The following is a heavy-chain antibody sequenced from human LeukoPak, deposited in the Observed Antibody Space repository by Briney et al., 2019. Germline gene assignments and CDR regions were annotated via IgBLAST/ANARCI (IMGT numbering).Heavy chain of an antibody. D-gene: IGHD6-13*01. V-gene: IGHV5-10-1*01. CDR1: GYRFTSYW. CDR3: ARHEDSSSLY. Sequence: GESLQISCKGSGYRFTSYWISWARQMPGKGLEWMGRIDPSDSYTNYSPSFQGHATISADKSISTAYLQWSSLKASDTAMYYCARHEDSSSLYWGQGTLVTVSS. CDR2: IDPSDSYT. J-gene: IGHJ4*02.